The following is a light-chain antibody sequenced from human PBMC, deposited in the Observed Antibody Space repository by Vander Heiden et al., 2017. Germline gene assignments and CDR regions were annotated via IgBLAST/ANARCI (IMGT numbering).Light chain of an antibody. Sequence: AIQLTQYPSSLSASVGDRVTIPCQASPSISSALAWYQQKPGKAPKLLIYDASSLESGVPSRFSGSGSGTDFTLTISSLQPEDFATYYCQQFNRYPYTFGQGTKLEIK. J-gene: IGKJ2*01. V-gene: IGKV1-13*02. CDR3: QQFNRYPYT. CDR2: DAS. CDR1: PSISSA.